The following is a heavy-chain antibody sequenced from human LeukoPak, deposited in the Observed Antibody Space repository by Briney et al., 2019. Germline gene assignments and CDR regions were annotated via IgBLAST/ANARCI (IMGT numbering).Heavy chain of an antibody. D-gene: IGHD4-17*01. CDR2: IKPDGSEK. CDR1: GFTFRNYW. V-gene: IGHV3-7*01. Sequence: PGGSLRLSCAASGFTFRNYWMSWVRQAPGKGLEWLANIKPDGSEKYYVDSVKGRFTISRDNVKNALYLQMDSLRAEDTAVYYCARVTLLETKGATSDYWGQGTLVTVSS. J-gene: IGHJ4*02. CDR3: ARVTLLETKGATSDY.